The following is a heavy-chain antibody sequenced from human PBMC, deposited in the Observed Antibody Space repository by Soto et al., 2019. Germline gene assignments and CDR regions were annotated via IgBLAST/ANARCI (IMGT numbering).Heavy chain of an antibody. V-gene: IGHV1-46*01. CDR3: ARSPYSSGYYYAIDY. D-gene: IGHD3-22*01. CDR2: INPSGGST. Sequence: ASVKVSCKASGYTITRFYMHWMRQAPGQGLEWMGLINPSGGSTTYAQKFQGRVTMTRDTSTSTVYMDLSSLRSEDTAVYYCARSPYSSGYYYAIDYWGQGTQVTVSS. CDR1: GYTITRFY. J-gene: IGHJ4*02.